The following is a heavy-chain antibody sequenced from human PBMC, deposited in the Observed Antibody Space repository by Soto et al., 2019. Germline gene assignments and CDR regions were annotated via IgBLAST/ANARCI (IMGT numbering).Heavy chain of an antibody. CDR1: GLTFSSYS. J-gene: IGHJ6*04. CDR3: ERGIVVVPAADNYVYYGMAV. Sequence: GGSLRLSCAASGLTFSSYSMNWVRQAPGKGLEWVSSISSSSSYIYYADSVKGRFTISRDNAKNSLYLQMNSLRAEDTAVYYCERGIVVVPAADNYVYYGMAVWGKGTMGTASS. CDR2: ISSSSSYI. V-gene: IGHV3-21*01. D-gene: IGHD2-2*01.